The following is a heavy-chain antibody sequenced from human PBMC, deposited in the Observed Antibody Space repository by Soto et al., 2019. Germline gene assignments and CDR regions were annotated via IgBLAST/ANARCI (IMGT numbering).Heavy chain of an antibody. V-gene: IGHV1-2*02. Sequence: ASVKVSCNASGYTFTVYYMHWVRQAPGQGLEWMGWINPNSGGTNYAQKFQGRVTMTRDTSISTAYMELSRLRSDDTAVYYCARDFHTYYYDSSGYLPRDVWGQGTTVTVSS. J-gene: IGHJ6*02. CDR3: ARDFHTYYYDSSGYLPRDV. CDR2: INPNSGGT. D-gene: IGHD3-22*01. CDR1: GYTFTVYY.